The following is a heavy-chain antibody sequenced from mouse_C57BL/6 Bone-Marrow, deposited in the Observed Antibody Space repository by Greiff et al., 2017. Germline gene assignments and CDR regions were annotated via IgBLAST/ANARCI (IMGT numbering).Heavy chain of an antibody. V-gene: IGHV5-6*01. CDR3: ARPFLGFAY. Sequence: EVKLVESGGDLVKPGGSLKLSCAASGFTFSSYGMSWVRQTPDKRLEWVATISSGGSYTYYPDSVKGRFTISRDNAKNTLYLQMSSLKSEDTAMYYCARPFLGFAYWGQGPLVTVSA. CDR1: GFTFSSYG. J-gene: IGHJ3*01. CDR2: ISSGGSYT.